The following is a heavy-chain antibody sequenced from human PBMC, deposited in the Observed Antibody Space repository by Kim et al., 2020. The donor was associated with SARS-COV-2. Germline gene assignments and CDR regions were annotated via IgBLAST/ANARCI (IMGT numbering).Heavy chain of an antibody. CDR1: GYTFTSYA. J-gene: IGHJ3*02. D-gene: IGHD3-22*01. V-gene: IGHV1-3*01. CDR3: ARYTSYDSQPDAFDI. Sequence: ASVKVSCKASGYTFTSYAMHWVRQAPGQRLEWMGWINAGNGNTKYSQKFQGRVTITRDTSASTAYMELSSLRSEDTAVYYCARYTSYDSQPDAFDIWGQGTMVTVSS. CDR2: INAGNGNT.